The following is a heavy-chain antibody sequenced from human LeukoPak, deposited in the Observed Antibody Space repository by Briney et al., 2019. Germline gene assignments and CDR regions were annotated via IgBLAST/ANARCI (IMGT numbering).Heavy chain of an antibody. V-gene: IGHV4-39*01. D-gene: IGHD2-2*01. Sequence: SETLSLTCTVSSGSISSSSYYWGWIRQPPGKGLEWIGSIYYSGGTYYNPSLQSRATISADTSKNQISLKLSSVTAADTAVYYCARHCSSASCPYWYFDLWGRGTLVTVSS. CDR2: IYYSGGT. CDR3: ARHCSSASCPYWYFDL. J-gene: IGHJ2*01. CDR1: SGSISSSSYY.